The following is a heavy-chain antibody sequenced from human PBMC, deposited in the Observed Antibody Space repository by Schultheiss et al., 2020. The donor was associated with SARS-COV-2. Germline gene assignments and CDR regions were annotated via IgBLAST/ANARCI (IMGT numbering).Heavy chain of an antibody. Sequence: GGSLRLSCAASGFTFSSYAMSWVRQAPGKGLEWVAVIWYDGSNKYYADFVKGRFTISRDNSKNTLYLQMNSLRAEDTAVYYCAKDQMDIVVVPAAITGDYYYGMDVWGQGTTVTVSS. V-gene: IGHV3-30*02. CDR1: GFTFSSYA. J-gene: IGHJ6*02. D-gene: IGHD2-2*03. CDR3: AKDQMDIVVVPAAITGDYYYGMDV. CDR2: IWYDGSNK.